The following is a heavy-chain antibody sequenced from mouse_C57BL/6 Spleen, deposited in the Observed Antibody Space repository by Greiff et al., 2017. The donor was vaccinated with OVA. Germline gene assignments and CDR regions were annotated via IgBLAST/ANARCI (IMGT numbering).Heavy chain of an antibody. CDR2: IYPRSGNT. V-gene: IGHV1-81*01. D-gene: IGHD2-2*01. CDR1: GYTFTSYG. Sequence: VQLQQSGAELARPGASVKLSCKASGYTFTSYGISWVKQRTGQGLEWIGEIYPRSGNTYYNEKFKGKATLTADKSSSTAYMELRSLTSEDSAVYFCARVDYGYAWFAYWGQGTLVTVSA. J-gene: IGHJ3*01. CDR3: ARVDYGYAWFAY.